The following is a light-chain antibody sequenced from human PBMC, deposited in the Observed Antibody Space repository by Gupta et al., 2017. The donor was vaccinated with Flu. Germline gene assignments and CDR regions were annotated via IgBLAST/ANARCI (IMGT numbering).Light chain of an antibody. CDR2: RSD. CDR1: SSNIGNNF. V-gene: IGLV1-47*01. Sequence: SVLTQPPSASGTPGQRVTISCSGSSSNIGNNFVYWYQRLPGTAPKLLIYRSDQRPSGVPDRFSGSKSGTSASLAISGLRSDDEADYYCASWDDSLRGRLFGGGTKLTVL. CDR3: ASWDDSLRGRL. J-gene: IGLJ3*02.